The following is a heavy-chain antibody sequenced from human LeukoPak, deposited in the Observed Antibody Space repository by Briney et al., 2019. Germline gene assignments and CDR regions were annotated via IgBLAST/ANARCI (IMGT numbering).Heavy chain of an antibody. Sequence: GGSLRLSCVASGFNFDEYSMDWVRQVPGKGLEWASSISSNSHYIFYADSVKGRFTITRDNAKNSLYPQMNSLRVEDTAVYYCARGGRIVPAASISYWFDPWGQGTLVTISS. J-gene: IGHJ5*02. CDR3: ARGGRIVPAASISYWFDP. CDR2: ISSNSHYI. V-gene: IGHV3-21*01. CDR1: GFNFDEYS. D-gene: IGHD2-2*01.